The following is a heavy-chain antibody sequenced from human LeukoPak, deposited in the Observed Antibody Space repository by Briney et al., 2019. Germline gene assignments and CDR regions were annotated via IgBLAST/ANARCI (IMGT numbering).Heavy chain of an antibody. CDR3: ARVGGYSYGYDAFDI. Sequence: ASVKVSCKASGGTFSSYAISWVRQAPGQGLEWMGGIIPIFGTANYAQKFQGRVTITTDESTSTAYMELGSLRSEDTAVYYCARVGGYSYGYDAFDIWGQGTMVTVS. CDR1: GGTFSSYA. D-gene: IGHD5-18*01. CDR2: IIPIFGTA. V-gene: IGHV1-69*05. J-gene: IGHJ3*02.